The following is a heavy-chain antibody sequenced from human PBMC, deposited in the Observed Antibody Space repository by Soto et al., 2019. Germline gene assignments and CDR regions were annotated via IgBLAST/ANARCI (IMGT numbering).Heavy chain of an antibody. Sequence: GGSLRLSCAASGFTFSSYGMHWVRQAPGKGLEWVAVISYDGSNKYYADSVKGRFTISRDNSKNTPYLQMNSLRAEDTAVYYSYSSRIGVWGQGTTVTVSS. CDR3: YSSRIGV. V-gene: IGHV3-30*03. D-gene: IGHD2-15*01. CDR2: ISYDGSNK. J-gene: IGHJ6*02. CDR1: GFTFSSYG.